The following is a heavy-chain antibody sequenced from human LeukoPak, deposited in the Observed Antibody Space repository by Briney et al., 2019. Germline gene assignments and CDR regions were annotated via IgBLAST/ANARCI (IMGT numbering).Heavy chain of an antibody. CDR3: ARDYCSGGSCYSD. CDR1: GFTFSSYS. CDR2: ISSSSSYI. D-gene: IGHD2-15*01. V-gene: IGHV3-21*01. Sequence: GGSLRLSCAASGFTFSSYSMNWVRQAPGKGLEWVSSISSSSSYIYYADSVKGRFTISRDNAKNSLYLQMNSLRAEDTAVYYCARDYCSGGSCYSDWGQGILVTVSS. J-gene: IGHJ4*02.